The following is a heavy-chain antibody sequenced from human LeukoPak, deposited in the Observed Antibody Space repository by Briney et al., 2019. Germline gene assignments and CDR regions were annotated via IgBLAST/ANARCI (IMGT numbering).Heavy chain of an antibody. CDR3: ARVRLLWFDP. CDR2: IYYSGST. V-gene: IGHV4-30-4*08. J-gene: IGHJ5*02. D-gene: IGHD2/OR15-2a*01. CDR1: GDSFSSVTDY. Sequence: SETLSLTCTVSGDSFSSVTDYWAWIRQPPGKGLEWIGYIYYSGSTYYNPSLKSRVTISVDTSKNQFSLKLSSVTAADTAVYYCARVRLLWFDPWGQGTLVTVSS.